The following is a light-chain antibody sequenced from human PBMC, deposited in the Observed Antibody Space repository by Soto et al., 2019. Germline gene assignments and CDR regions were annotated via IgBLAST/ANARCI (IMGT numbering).Light chain of an antibody. CDR3: SSFAGSNNFPYV. CDR2: EIN. V-gene: IGLV2-8*01. Sequence: QSALTQPPSASGAPRQSVTISCTGTSSDVGAYDYVSWYQQHPGKAPKLMIYEINKRPSGVPDRFSGSKSGNTASLTVSGLQAEDEADDYCSSFAGSNNFPYVFGTGTKV. J-gene: IGLJ1*01. CDR1: SSDVGAYDY.